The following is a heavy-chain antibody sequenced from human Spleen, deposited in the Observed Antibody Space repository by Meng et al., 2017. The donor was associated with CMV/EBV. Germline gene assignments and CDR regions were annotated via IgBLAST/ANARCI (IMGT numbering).Heavy chain of an antibody. J-gene: IGHJ6*02. CDR1: GYTFTGFY. Sequence: ASVKVSCKASGYTFTGFYMHWVRQAPGQGLEWMGWINPNSDATKYAHNFQGRVTMTRDTSISTAYMELSSLRSEDTAVYYCARDRVRRTDPIAAAGTGYYYGMDVWGQGTTVTVSS. CDR2: INPNSDAT. CDR3: ARDRVRRTDPIAAAGTGYYYGMDV. D-gene: IGHD6-13*01. V-gene: IGHV1-2*02.